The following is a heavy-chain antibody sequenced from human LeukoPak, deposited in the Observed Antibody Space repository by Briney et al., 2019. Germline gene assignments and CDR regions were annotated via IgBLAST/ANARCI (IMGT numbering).Heavy chain of an antibody. Sequence: GMSLRLSCAASGFTFSSYGMHWVRQAPGKGLEWVAVIWYDGSIRYYADSVKGRFIISRDNSKNTLYLQMNSLRAEDTAVYYCARVRDFDYWGQGTLVTVSS. J-gene: IGHJ4*02. CDR3: ARVRDFDY. V-gene: IGHV3-33*01. CDR1: GFTFSSYG. CDR2: IWYDGSIR.